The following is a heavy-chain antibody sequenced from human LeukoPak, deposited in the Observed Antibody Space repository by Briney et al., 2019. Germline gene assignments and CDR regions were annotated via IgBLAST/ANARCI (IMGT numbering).Heavy chain of an antibody. J-gene: IGHJ5*02. CDR1: GFTFSSCA. CDR2: ISDSGGST. V-gene: IGHV3-23*01. CDR3: ASPPPYCSGGSCYSSQFDP. Sequence: GGSLRLSCAASGFTFSSCAMSWVRQAPGKGLEWVSVISDSGGSTYYADSVKGRFTISRDNSKNTLYLQMNSLRAEDTAVYYCASPPPYCSGGSCYSSQFDPWGQGTLVTVSS. D-gene: IGHD2-15*01.